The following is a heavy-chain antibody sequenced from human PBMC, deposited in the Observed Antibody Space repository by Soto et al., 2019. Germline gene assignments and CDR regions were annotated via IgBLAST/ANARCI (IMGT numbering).Heavy chain of an antibody. CDR3: AKARAFITIFPVDY. CDR1: GFTFISYA. V-gene: IGHV3-23*01. D-gene: IGHD3-3*01. CDR2: ISGSGGST. J-gene: IGHJ4*02. Sequence: EVQLLESGGGLVQPGGSLRLSCAASGFTFISYAMSWVRQAPGKGLEWVSTISGSGGSTYYADSVKDRCTISRDNSNNPLYLPMNSLRAEATAVYYCAKARAFITIFPVDYWGQGTLVTVSS.